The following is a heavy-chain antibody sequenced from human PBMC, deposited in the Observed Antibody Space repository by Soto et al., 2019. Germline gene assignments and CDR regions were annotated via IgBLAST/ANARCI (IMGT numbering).Heavy chain of an antibody. CDR2: ISYSGTA. CDR1: GGSVSSGPYH. J-gene: IGHJ4*02. V-gene: IGHV4-61*01. Sequence: QVQLQESGPGLVKTSETLSLTCTVSGGSVSSGPYHWNWVRQPPGKGLEWIGHISYSGTANYNPSLRGGVIMATDTSMNQFSLRLTSVTAADTAVYYCMRSHGAYWGQGALVTVSP. CDR3: MRSHGAY. D-gene: IGHD2-8*01.